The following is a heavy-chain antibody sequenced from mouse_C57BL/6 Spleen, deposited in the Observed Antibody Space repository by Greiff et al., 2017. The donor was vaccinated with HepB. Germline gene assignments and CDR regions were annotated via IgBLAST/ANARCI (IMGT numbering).Heavy chain of an antibody. V-gene: IGHV1-61*01. Sequence: QVQLQQPGAELVRPGSSVKLSCKASGYTFTSYWMDWVKQRPGQGLEWIGNIYPSDSETHYNQKFKDKATLTVDKSSSTAYMQLSSLTSEDSAVYYWSRSGYYGSSHWYFDVWGTGTTVTVSS. CDR1: GYTFTSYW. J-gene: IGHJ1*03. CDR3: SRSGYYGSSHWYFDV. CDR2: IYPSDSET. D-gene: IGHD1-1*01.